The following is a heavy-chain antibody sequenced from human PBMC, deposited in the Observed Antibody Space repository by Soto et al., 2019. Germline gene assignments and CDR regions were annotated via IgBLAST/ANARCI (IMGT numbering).Heavy chain of an antibody. D-gene: IGHD2-2*01. CDR3: ARAGGYCFSTRCLRGVYYIDS. V-gene: IGHV1-46*01. Sequence: ASVRRSCKASGYTFTSYYMHWVRQAPRQGLEWMGIINPSGGSTSYAQKFQGRVTMTRGTSTSTVNMELSSLRSEDTAVYYCARAGGYCFSTRCLRGVYYIDSRGKGPLITVPS. CDR2: INPSGGST. CDR1: GYTFTSYY. J-gene: IGHJ4*02.